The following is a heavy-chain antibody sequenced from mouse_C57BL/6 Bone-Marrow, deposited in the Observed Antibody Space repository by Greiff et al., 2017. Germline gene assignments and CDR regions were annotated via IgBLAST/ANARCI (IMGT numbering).Heavy chain of an antibody. Sequence: EVMLVESGGDLVKPGGSLKLSCAASGFTFSSYGMSWVRQTPDKRLEWVATISSGGSYTYYPDSVKGRFTISRDNAKNTLYLQMSSLRSEDTAMYYCARQNGYYGAVGYGGRGTSVTVTS. CDR1: GFTFSSYG. D-gene: IGHD2-3*01. CDR2: ISSGGSYT. V-gene: IGHV5-6*02. J-gene: IGHJ4*01. CDR3: ARQNGYYGAVGY.